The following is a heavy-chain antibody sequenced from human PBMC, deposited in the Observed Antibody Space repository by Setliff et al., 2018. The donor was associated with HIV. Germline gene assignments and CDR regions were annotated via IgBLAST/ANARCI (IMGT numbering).Heavy chain of an antibody. J-gene: IGHJ4*02. Sequence: SVKVSCKASGGTFNNYAISWVRQAPGQGLEWVGGTIPLFGTANYAQKFQGRATITADESTSTAYMELSSLRSEDTAVYYCAPIDPFPHDYSNSSFDYWGQGTLVTVSS. CDR1: GGTFNNYA. V-gene: IGHV1-69*13. CDR3: APIDPFPHDYSNSSFDY. CDR2: TIPLFGTA. D-gene: IGHD4-4*01.